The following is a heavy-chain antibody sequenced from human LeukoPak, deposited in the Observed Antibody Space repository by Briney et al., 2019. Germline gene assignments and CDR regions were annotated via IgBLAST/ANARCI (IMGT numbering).Heavy chain of an antibody. Sequence: ASVKVSCKASGYTFTGYYMHWVRQAPGQGLEWMGWINPKSGGTNYAQKFQGRVTMTRDMSISTAYMELSRLRSDDTAMYYCARVLYYYDSSGYHHPYYFDYWGQGTLVTVSS. D-gene: IGHD3-22*01. CDR2: INPKSGGT. V-gene: IGHV1-2*02. J-gene: IGHJ4*02. CDR3: ARVLYYYDSSGYHHPYYFDY. CDR1: GYTFTGYY.